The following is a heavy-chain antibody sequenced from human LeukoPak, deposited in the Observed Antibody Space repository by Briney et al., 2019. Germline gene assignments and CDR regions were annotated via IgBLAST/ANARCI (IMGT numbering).Heavy chain of an antibody. CDR1: GYTFTSYD. CDR3: ARGRCSSTSCRGWFDP. CDR2: MNPNSGNT. Sequence: ASVKVSCKASGYTFTSYDINWGRQATGQGLEGMGWMNPNSGNTVYAQKLQGRVTMTRNTSISTAYMELSSLRSEDTAVYYCARGRCSSTSCRGWFDPWGQGTLVTVSS. V-gene: IGHV1-8*01. D-gene: IGHD2-2*01. J-gene: IGHJ5*02.